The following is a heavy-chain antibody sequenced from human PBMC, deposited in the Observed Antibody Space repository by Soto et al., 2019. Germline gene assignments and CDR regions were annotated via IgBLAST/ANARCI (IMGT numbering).Heavy chain of an antibody. Sequence: GASVKVSCKASGYTFTGYYMHWVRQAPGQGLEWMGWINPNSGGTNYAQKFQGRVTMTRDTSISTACMELSRLRSDDTAVYYCARGPYYYDSSGYYPFLRYWGQGTLVTVSS. D-gene: IGHD3-22*01. J-gene: IGHJ4*02. CDR2: INPNSGGT. CDR1: GYTFTGYY. CDR3: ARGPYYYDSSGYYPFLRY. V-gene: IGHV1-2*02.